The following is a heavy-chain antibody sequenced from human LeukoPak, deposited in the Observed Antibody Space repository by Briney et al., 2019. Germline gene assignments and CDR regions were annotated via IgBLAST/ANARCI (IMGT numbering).Heavy chain of an antibody. CDR2: ISSSSSYI. Sequence: GGSLRLSCAASGFTFSSYSMNWVRQAPGKGLEWVSSISSSSSYIYYADSVKGRFTISRDNAKNSLYLQMNSLRAEDTAIYYCARELPGEAFDVWGQGTMVTVSS. D-gene: IGHD7-27*01. CDR3: ARELPGEAFDV. J-gene: IGHJ3*01. CDR1: GFTFSSYS. V-gene: IGHV3-21*01.